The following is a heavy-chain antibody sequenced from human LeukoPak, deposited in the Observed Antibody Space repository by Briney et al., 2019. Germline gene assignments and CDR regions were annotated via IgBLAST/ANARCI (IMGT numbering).Heavy chain of an antibody. CDR3: ARGEMALDY. J-gene: IGHJ4*02. D-gene: IGHD5-24*01. CDR2: IYYSGST. Sequence: SETLSLTCTVSGGSISSSSYYWGWLRQPPGTGLEWIGSIYYSGSTYYNPSLKSRVTISVDTSKNQFSLKLSSVTAADTAVYYCARGEMALDYWGQGTLVTVSS. V-gene: IGHV4-39*01. CDR1: GGSISSSSYY.